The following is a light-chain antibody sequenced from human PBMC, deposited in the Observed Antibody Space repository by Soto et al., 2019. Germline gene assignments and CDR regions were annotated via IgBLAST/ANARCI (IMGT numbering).Light chain of an antibody. CDR2: AAS. Sequence: DIQMTQSPSSLSTSVGDRVTITCRASQGMSTFLNWYQQKPGRAPRLLIYAASRLQSGVPARFSGSGAETHFTLTITSRQPEDFGIYFCPQRYATGRTVGGETKVE. V-gene: IGKV1-39*01. J-gene: IGKJ4*01. CDR1: QGMSTF. CDR3: PQRYATGRT.